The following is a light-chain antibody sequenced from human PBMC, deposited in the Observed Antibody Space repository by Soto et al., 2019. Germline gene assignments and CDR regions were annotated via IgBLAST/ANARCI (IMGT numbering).Light chain of an antibody. CDR2: EGT. V-gene: IGLV2-14*02. CDR3: CSYTSIITVV. J-gene: IGLJ2*01. Sequence: QSVLTQPASVSGSPGQSITISCTGTSSDVGTYNLVSWYQHHPGKAPKVMVYEGTKRPSGVSNRFSGSKSGNTASLTISGLQAEDEADYFCCSYTSIITVVFGGGTKLTVL. CDR1: SSDVGTYNL.